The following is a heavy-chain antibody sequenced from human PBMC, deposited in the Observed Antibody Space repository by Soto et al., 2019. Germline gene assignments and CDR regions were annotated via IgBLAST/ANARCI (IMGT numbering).Heavy chain of an antibody. D-gene: IGHD2-2*01. J-gene: IGHJ5*02. CDR1: GDSVSSNSAA. CDR3: ARERRYCSSTSCANWFDP. Sequence: PSQTLSLTCAISGDSVSSNSAAWNWIRQSPSRGLEWLGRTYYRSKWYNDYAVSVKSRITINPDTSKNQFSLQLNSVTPEDTAVYYCARERRYCSSTSCANWFDPWGQGTLVTVSS. CDR2: TYYRSKWYN. V-gene: IGHV6-1*01.